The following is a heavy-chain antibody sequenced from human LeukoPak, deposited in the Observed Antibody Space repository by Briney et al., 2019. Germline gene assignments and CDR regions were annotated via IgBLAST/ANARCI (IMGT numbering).Heavy chain of an antibody. V-gene: IGHV3-23*01. CDR3: AISGGYWAWAH. CDR1: GFTFSSYG. D-gene: IGHD1-26*01. CDR2: ISGSGGST. J-gene: IGHJ4*02. Sequence: WGSLRLSCAASGFTFSSYGMSWVRQAPGKGLEWVSAISGSGGSTYYADSVKGRFTISRDNSKNTLYLQMNSLRAEDTAVYYCAISGGYWAWAHWGQGTLVTVSS.